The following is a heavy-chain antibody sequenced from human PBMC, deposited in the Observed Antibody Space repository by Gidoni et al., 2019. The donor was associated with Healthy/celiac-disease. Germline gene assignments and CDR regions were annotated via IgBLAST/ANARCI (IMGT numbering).Heavy chain of an antibody. J-gene: IGHJ4*02. D-gene: IGHD2-21*02. Sequence: EVQLVESGGGLVQPGGSLSLSCAASVFTVSSNYMSWVRQAPGKGLEWVSVIYSGGSTYYADSVKGRFTISRDNSKNTLYLQMNSLRAEDTAVYYCARDSNYKGDSAPYCFDYWGQGTLVTVSS. V-gene: IGHV3-66*02. CDR2: IYSGGST. CDR3: ARDSNYKGDSAPYCFDY. CDR1: VFTVSSNY.